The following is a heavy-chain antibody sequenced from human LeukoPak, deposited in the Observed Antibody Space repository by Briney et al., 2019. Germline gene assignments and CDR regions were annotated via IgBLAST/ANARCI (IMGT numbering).Heavy chain of an antibody. D-gene: IGHD2-15*01. V-gene: IGHV5-51*01. Sequence: GESLKISCKGSGYSFTSYWIGWVRQMPGKGLEWMGIIYPGDSDSGNSPSFQGQVTISADKSISTAYLQWSSLEASDTAMYYCARRRPGYCSGGSCYGYYFDYWGQGTLVTVSS. CDR3: ARRRPGYCSGGSCYGYYFDY. J-gene: IGHJ4*02. CDR1: GYSFTSYW. CDR2: IYPGDSDS.